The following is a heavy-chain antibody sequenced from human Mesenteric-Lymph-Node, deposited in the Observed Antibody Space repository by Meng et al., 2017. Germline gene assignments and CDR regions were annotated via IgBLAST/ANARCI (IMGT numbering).Heavy chain of an antibody. CDR3: ARGPTITIFGVVIDRGGYYFDY. Sequence: GGSLRLSCAASGFTFSSYSMNWVRQAPGKGLEWVSSISSSSSYIYYADSVKGRFTISRDNAKNSLYLQMNSLRAEDTAVYYCARGPTITIFGVVIDRGGYYFDYWGQGTLVTVSS. D-gene: IGHD3-3*01. V-gene: IGHV3-21*01. CDR2: ISSSSSYI. CDR1: GFTFSSYS. J-gene: IGHJ4*02.